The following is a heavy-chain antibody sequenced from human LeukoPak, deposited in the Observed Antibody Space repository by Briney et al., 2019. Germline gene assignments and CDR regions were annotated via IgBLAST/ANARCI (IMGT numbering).Heavy chain of an antibody. CDR1: GFTFSSYE. V-gene: IGHV3-48*03. J-gene: IGHJ3*02. D-gene: IGHD6-13*01. CDR3: ARDPVAAALDAFDI. CDR2: ISSSGSTI. Sequence: GGSLRLSCAASGFTFSSYEMNWVRQAPGKGLEWVSYISSSGSTIYYADSVKGRFTISRDNAKNTLYLQMNSLRAEDTAVYYCARDPVAAALDAFDIWGQGTMVTVSS.